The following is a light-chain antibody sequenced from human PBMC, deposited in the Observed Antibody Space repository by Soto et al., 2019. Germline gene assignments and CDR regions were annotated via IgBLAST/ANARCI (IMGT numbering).Light chain of an antibody. V-gene: IGKV1-5*01. J-gene: IGKJ5*01. CDR1: QSIRSL. CDR3: QQYQTYST. Sequence: DIQMTQSPSTLSASVVDRVTITCRASQSIRSLLAWYQQKPGKAPKVLIYDASSLGSGVPSRFSCSGSGTEFTLTISSLQPDDFATYFCQQYQTYSTCGQGTRLEIK. CDR2: DAS.